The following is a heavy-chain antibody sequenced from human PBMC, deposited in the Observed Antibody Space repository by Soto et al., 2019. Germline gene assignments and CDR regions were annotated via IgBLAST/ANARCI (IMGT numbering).Heavy chain of an antibody. CDR2: VYYTGTT. J-gene: IGHJ4*02. V-gene: IGHV4-59*01. Sequence: TSETLSLTCTVSGGSISRYFYIWVRQPPGKGLEWIGSVYYTGTTDYNPSLKSRVTISVDTSKTQFSLNLRSVTAADTAVYYCARDLAAVPRAFDYWGRGTLVTVSS. CDR3: ARDLAAVPRAFDY. CDR1: GGSISRYF. D-gene: IGHD6-13*01.